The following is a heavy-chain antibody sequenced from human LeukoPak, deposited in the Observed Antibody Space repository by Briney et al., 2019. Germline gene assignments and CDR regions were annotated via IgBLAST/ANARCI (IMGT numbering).Heavy chain of an antibody. D-gene: IGHD2-2*01. CDR2: IKQHGSEK. CDR1: GFTFSSYW. CDR3: ARTSYVVVVVPAAVGGDIDY. Sequence: GGSLRLSCAASGFTFSSYWMSWVRQAPGKGLEWVASIKQHGSEKYYVDSVKGRFTISRDNAKTSLYLQMDSLRAEDTAVYYCARTSYVVVVVPAAVGGDIDYWGQGTLVTVSS. J-gene: IGHJ4*02. V-gene: IGHV3-7*01.